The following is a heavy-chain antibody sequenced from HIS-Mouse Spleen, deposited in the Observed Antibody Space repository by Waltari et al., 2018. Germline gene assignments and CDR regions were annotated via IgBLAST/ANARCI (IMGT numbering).Heavy chain of an antibody. J-gene: IGHJ2*01. CDR3: AREIPYSSSWYDWYFDL. CDR1: GGSISSHSYY. V-gene: IGHV4-39*07. D-gene: IGHD6-13*01. CDR2: IYYSGST. Sequence: QLQLQESGPGLVKPSETLSLTCTVSGGSISSHSYYWGRIRQPPGKGLEWIGSIYYSGSTYYNPSLKSRVTISVDTSKNQFSLKLSSVTAADTAVYYCAREIPYSSSWYDWYFDLWGRGTLVTVSS.